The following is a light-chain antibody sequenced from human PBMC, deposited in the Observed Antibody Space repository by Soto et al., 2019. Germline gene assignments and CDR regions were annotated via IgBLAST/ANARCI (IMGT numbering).Light chain of an antibody. CDR1: SSDVGGYNF. J-gene: IGLJ2*01. V-gene: IGLV2-14*01. Sequence: QSVLTQPASVSGSPGQSITISCTGTSSDVGGYNFVSWYQHHPGKAPKLMIYEVTNRPSGVSNRFSGSKSGNTASLTISGLQAEDEAYYYCNSYTSSSTIFGGGTKLTVL. CDR3: NSYTSSSTI. CDR2: EVT.